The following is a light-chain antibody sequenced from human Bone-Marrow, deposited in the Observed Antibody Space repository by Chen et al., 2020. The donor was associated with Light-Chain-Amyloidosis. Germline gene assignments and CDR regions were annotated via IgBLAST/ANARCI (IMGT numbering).Light chain of an antibody. CDR3: QSADSSGTDEVI. Sequence: SYELTQPPSVSVSPGQPARHTCSGDDLPTKYAYWYQQKPGQAPVLVIHRDTERPSGISERFSGSSSGTTATLTISGVQAEDEADYHCQSADSSGTDEVIFGGGTKLTVL. CDR1: DLPTKY. CDR2: RDT. V-gene: IGLV3-25*03. J-gene: IGLJ2*01.